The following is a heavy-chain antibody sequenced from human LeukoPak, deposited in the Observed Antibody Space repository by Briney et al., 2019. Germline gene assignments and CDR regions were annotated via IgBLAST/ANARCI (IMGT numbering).Heavy chain of an antibody. J-gene: IGHJ4*02. CDR3: VKVAKYYYGSETYYFFEH. V-gene: IGHV3-7*01. Sequence: GGSLRLSCSASGFSFSSYWMSWVRQAPGKGLEWVANIKEDESEKYYVDSVKGRFTISRDNAKNSLDLQMNSLRVEDTGIYYCVKVAKYYYGSETYYFFEHWGQGTPVTASS. D-gene: IGHD3-10*01. CDR1: GFSFSSYW. CDR2: IKEDESEK.